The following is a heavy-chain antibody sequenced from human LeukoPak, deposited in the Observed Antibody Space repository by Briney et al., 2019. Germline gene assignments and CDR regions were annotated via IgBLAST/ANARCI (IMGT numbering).Heavy chain of an antibody. CDR1: GFNFYNFA. Sequence: GGSLRLSCAASGFNFYNFAMSWVRQAPGKGLEWVSSISSSSSYIYYADSVKGRFTTSRDNAKNSLYLQMNSLRADDTAVYYCARDPGIAVTGTPYYGMDVWGPGTTVTVSS. J-gene: IGHJ6*02. CDR3: ARDPGIAVTGTPYYGMDV. V-gene: IGHV3-21*04. D-gene: IGHD6-19*01. CDR2: ISSSSSYI.